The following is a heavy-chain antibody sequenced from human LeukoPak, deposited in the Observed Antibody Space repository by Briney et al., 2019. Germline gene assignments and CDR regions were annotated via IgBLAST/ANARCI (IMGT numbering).Heavy chain of an antibody. CDR2: ISSSGSTI. CDR3: ASSGSAYYYYMDV. V-gene: IGHV3-48*03. J-gene: IGHJ6*03. D-gene: IGHD5-12*01. Sequence: QAGGSLRLSCAASGFTFSSYEMNWVRQAPGKGLEWVSYISSSGSTIYYADSVKGRFTISRDNAKNSLYLQMYSLRAEDTAVYYCASSGSAYYYYMDVWGKGTTVTASS. CDR1: GFTFSSYE.